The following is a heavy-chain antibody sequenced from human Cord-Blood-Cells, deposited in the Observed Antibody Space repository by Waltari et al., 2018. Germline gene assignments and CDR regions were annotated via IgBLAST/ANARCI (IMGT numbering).Heavy chain of an antibody. CDR2: INHSGST. J-gene: IGHJ2*01. CDR1: GGSFSGYY. V-gene: IGHV4-34*01. Sequence: QVQLQQWGAGLLKPSETLSLTCAVHGGSFSGYYWSWIRQPPGKGLEWIGEINHSGSTNYNPSLKSRVTISVDTSKNQFSLKLSSVTAADTAVYYCARGGGIAARYWYFDLWGRGTLVTVSS. D-gene: IGHD6-6*01. CDR3: ARGGGIAARYWYFDL.